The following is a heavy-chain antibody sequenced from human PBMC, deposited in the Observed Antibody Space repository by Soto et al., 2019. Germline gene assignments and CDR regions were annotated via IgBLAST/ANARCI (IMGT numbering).Heavy chain of an antibody. J-gene: IGHJ5*02. CDR1: GYTLTDLS. CDR3: TKGVGIIRPIIYFDP. V-gene: IGHV1-24*01. CDR2: FDPEDGET. D-gene: IGHD1-26*01. Sequence: ASVKVSCKVSGYTLTDLSIHWVRQAPGQGLEWMGGFDPEDGETFYAQKFQGRVTMTEDRSTDTAHMELSSLRSDDTAIYYCTKGVGIIRPIIYFDPWGQGTLVTVSS.